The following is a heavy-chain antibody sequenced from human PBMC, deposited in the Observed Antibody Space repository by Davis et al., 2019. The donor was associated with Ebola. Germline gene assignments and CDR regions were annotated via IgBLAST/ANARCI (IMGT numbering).Heavy chain of an antibody. CDR3: ARGTGRGGLDV. CDR2: INPDTGDT. J-gene: IGHJ6*02. CDR1: GNTFTGYY. Sequence: AASVKVSCKASGNTFTGYYIHWVRQAPGQGLEWMGWINPDTGDTNFAQKFVGRVTMTRDSSISTAYMELRSLRSDDKAVYYCARGTGRGGLDVWGQGTTGTVSS. V-gene: IGHV1-2*02. D-gene: IGHD3/OR15-3a*01.